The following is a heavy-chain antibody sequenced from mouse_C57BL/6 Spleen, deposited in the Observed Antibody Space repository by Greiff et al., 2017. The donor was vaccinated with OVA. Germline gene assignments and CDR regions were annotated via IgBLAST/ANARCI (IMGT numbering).Heavy chain of an antibody. CDR2: IYPGDGDT. D-gene: IGHD1-1*02. CDR1: GYAFSSSW. CDR3: ARHYDPLGGFDY. Sequence: QVQLQQSGPELVKPGASVKISCKASGYAFSSSWMNWVKQRPGKGLEWIGRIYPGDGDTNYNGKFKGKATLTADKSSSTAYMQLSSLTSEDSAVYFCARHYDPLGGFDYWGQGTTLTVSS. V-gene: IGHV1-82*01. J-gene: IGHJ2*01.